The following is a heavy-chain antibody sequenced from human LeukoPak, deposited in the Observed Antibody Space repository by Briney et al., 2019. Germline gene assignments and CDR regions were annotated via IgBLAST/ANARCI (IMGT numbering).Heavy chain of an antibody. CDR2: IWYDGSNK. V-gene: IGHV3-33*01. D-gene: IGHD3-22*01. CDR1: GFTFSSYG. Sequence: PGGPLRLSCAASGFTFSSYGMHWVRQAPGKGLEWVAVIWYDGSNKYYADSVKGRFTISRDNSKNTLYLQMNSLRAEDTAVYYCARGEYYYDSSGYYHDYWGQGTLVTVSS. CDR3: ARGEYYYDSSGYYHDY. J-gene: IGHJ4*02.